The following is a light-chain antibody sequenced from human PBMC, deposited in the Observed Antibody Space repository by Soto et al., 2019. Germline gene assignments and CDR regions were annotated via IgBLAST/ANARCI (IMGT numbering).Light chain of an antibody. CDR1: QDINNY. Sequence: DIKMTQSPSSLSASVGDRVTITCQASQDINNYLNWYQQKPGQAPKLLIYDASGLQSGVPSRFSGSGSGTDFTLTISSLQPEDFATYYCQQSYSTSITCGQGTRREIK. CDR2: DAS. V-gene: IGKV1-39*01. CDR3: QQSYSTSIT. J-gene: IGKJ5*01.